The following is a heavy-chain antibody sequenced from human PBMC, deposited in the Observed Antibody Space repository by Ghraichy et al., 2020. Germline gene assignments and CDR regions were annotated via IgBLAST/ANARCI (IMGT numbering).Heavy chain of an antibody. J-gene: IGHJ4*02. CDR2: ISWNSCDI. CDR3: AKGSGSQTIYYFDC. Sequence: GGSLRLSCAASGFTFDDYAMHWVRQPPGKGLEWVSGISWNSCDIGYADSVRGRFTIYRDNAKSSLYLQMNSLGAEDTAFYYCAKGSGSQTIYYFDCWGQGILVTVSS. CDR1: GFTFDDYA. V-gene: IGHV3-9*01. D-gene: IGHD1-26*01.